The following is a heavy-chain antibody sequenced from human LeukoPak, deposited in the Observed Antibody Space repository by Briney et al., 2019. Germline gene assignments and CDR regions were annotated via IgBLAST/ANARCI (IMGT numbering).Heavy chain of an antibody. CDR3: AKDNSYGYSFFDY. CDR1: GFIFYDYG. D-gene: IGHD5-18*01. CDR2: INWNGGRT. V-gene: IGHV3-20*04. Sequence: GGSLRLSCVASGFIFYDYGMSWVPPAPGKGLEWVSAINWNGGRTAYADSVMGRFTISRDDGTNSLYLQMNSLRAEDAALYFCAKDNSYGYSFFDYWGQGTLVTVSS. J-gene: IGHJ4*02.